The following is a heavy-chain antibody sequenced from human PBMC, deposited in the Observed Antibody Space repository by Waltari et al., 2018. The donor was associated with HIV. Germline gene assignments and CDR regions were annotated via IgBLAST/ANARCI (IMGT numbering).Heavy chain of an antibody. CDR1: ALSFSGYW. J-gene: IGHJ4*02. Sequence: EVQLVESGGGLVQSGGSLRLSCAVSALSFSGYWMSWVRRAPGKGLGWVANIKEDGSEKYYVDSVKGRFTISRDNAKNSLYLQMNSLRAEDTAMYYCARARYCSSISCSYFDDWGQVTLVTVSS. V-gene: IGHV3-7*01. CDR3: ARARYCSSISCSYFDD. D-gene: IGHD2-2*01. CDR2: IKEDGSEK.